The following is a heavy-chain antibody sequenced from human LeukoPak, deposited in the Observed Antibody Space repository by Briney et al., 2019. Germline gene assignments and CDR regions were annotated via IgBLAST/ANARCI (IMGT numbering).Heavy chain of an antibody. CDR3: ARGGSGSYYVGPFDY. Sequence: PSQTLSLTCTVSGGSISSGDYYWSWIRQPPGKGLEWIGYIYYSGSTYYNPSIKSRVTISVDTSKNQFSLKLSSVTAADTAVYYCARGGSGSYYVGPFDYWGQGTLVTVSS. CDR2: IYYSGST. D-gene: IGHD1-26*01. CDR1: GGSISSGDYY. J-gene: IGHJ4*02. V-gene: IGHV4-30-4*08.